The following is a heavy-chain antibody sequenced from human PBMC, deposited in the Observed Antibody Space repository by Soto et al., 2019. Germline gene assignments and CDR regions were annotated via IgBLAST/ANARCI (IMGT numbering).Heavy chain of an antibody. CDR2: IYYIGST. CDR3: ARFYMVRGVMGAFDI. D-gene: IGHD3-10*01. V-gene: IGHV4-31*03. CDR1: GGSISSGGYY. Sequence: QVQLQESGPGLVKPSQTLSLTCTVSGGSISSGGYYWSWIRQHPGKGLEWIGYIYYIGSTYYNPSLKSRVSVSVDTSKKQCSLKLSSVTAADTSVYYCARFYMVRGVMGAFDIWGQGTMVTVSS. J-gene: IGHJ3*02.